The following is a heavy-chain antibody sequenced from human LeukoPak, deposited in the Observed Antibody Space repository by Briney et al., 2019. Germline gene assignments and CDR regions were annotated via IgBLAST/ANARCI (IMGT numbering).Heavy chain of an antibody. Sequence: PGGSLRLSCAASGFTVSSNYMSWVRQAPGKGLEWVSVIYSGGSTYYADSVKGRFTIFRDNSKNTLYLQMNSLRAEDTAVYYCARDHGSGDSSGYYANWFDPWGQGTLVTVSS. D-gene: IGHD3-22*01. V-gene: IGHV3-53*01. CDR2: IYSGGST. J-gene: IGHJ5*02. CDR3: ARDHGSGDSSGYYANWFDP. CDR1: GFTVSSNY.